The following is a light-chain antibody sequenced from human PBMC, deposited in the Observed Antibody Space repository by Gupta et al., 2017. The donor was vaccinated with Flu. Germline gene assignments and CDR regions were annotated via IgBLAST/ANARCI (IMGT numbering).Light chain of an antibody. J-gene: IGKJ1*01. Sequence: GYLQKPRQPPKLLTYWASTRESGVSDRFSGSGSGTDFALPISSLQAEDVAVYYCQQEDSSPWTCDRGTKVDIK. V-gene: IGKV4-1*01. CDR3: QQEDSSPWT. CDR2: WAS.